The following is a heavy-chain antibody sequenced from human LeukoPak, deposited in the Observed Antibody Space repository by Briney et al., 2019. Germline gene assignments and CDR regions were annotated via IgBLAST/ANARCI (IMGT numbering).Heavy chain of an antibody. D-gene: IGHD3-3*01. J-gene: IGHJ4*02. Sequence: GGSLRLSCAASGFTFSSYAMSWVRQAPGKGLEWVSAISGSGGSTYYADSVKGRFTISRDNSKNTPYLQMNSLRAEDTAVYYCAKELYYDFWSTPSHWGQGTLVTVSS. CDR2: ISGSGGST. CDR1: GFTFSSYA. CDR3: AKELYYDFWSTPSH. V-gene: IGHV3-23*01.